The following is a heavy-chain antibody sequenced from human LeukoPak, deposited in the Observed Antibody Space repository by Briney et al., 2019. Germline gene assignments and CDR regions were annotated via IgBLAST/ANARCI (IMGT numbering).Heavy chain of an antibody. Sequence: PGGSLRLSCAASGFTFDDYGMSWVRQAPGKGLEWVSFIQSKTYGEGTMYAASVRGRFTISRDDSRSTAYLQMNSLKTEDTAVYYCTASDHLYCSSSSCHFDYWGQGTLATVAS. D-gene: IGHD2-15*01. CDR3: TASDHLYCSSSSCHFDY. CDR2: IQSKTYGEGT. CDR1: GFTFDDYG. J-gene: IGHJ4*02. V-gene: IGHV3-49*04.